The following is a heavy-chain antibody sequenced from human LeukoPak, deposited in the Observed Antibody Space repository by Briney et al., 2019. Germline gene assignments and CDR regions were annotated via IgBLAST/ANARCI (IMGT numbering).Heavy chain of an antibody. J-gene: IGHJ4*02. D-gene: IGHD4-17*01. CDR3: ARGSPRGDPLHY. CDR1: GYTFIGNY. Sequence: ASVKVSCKASGYTFIGNYMHWVRQAPGQGLEWMGWSNPNSGDTNYTQNFQGRVTMTRDTSISTAYMELSRLRSDDTAVYYCARGSPRGDPLHYWGQGTLVTVSS. V-gene: IGHV1-2*02. CDR2: SNPNSGDT.